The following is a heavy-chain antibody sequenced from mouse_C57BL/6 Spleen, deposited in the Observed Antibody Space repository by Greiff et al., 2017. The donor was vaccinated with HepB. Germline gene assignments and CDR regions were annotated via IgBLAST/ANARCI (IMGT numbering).Heavy chain of an antibody. CDR2: IYPGDGDT. Sequence: QVQLQQSGPELVKPGASVKISCKASGYAFSSSWMNWVKQRPGKGLEWIGRIYPGDGDTNYNGKFKGKATLTADKSSSTAYMQLSSLTSEDSAVYFCAREGLVLLREGFAYWGQGTLVTVSA. CDR3: AREGLVLLREGFAY. J-gene: IGHJ3*01. D-gene: IGHD1-1*01. V-gene: IGHV1-82*01. CDR1: GYAFSSSW.